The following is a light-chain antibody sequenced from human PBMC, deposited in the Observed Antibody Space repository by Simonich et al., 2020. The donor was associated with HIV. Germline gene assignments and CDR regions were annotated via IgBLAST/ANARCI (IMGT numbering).Light chain of an antibody. V-gene: IGKV3-15*01. Sequence: EIVMTQSPATLSVSPGDRATLSCRASQSVSSNLAWYQQKPGQAPRLLIYGASTRASGIPARFSGSGSGTEFTLTISSMQSEDVAVYYCQQFYSTPWAFGQGTKVEIK. CDR3: QQFYSTPWA. CDR1: QSVSSN. CDR2: GAS. J-gene: IGKJ1*01.